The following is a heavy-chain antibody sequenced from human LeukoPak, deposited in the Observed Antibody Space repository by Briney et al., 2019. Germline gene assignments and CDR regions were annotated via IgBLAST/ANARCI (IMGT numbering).Heavy chain of an antibody. V-gene: IGHV3-74*01. CDR3: ARGVLRYFDWLLYATGPFDY. CDR2: IHSDGSST. D-gene: IGHD3-9*01. J-gene: IGHJ4*02. Sequence: QPGGSLRLSCAASGFTFSSYWMHWVGQAPGKGLVWVSRIHSDGSSTSYADSVKGRFTISRDNAKNTLYLQMNSLKAADTAVYYCARGVLRYFDWLLYATGPFDYWGQGTLVTVSS. CDR1: GFTFSSYW.